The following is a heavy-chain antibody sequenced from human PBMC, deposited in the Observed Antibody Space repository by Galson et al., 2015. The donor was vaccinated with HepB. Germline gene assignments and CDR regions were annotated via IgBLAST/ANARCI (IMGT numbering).Heavy chain of an antibody. CDR2: ISAYNGNT. CDR1: GYTFTSYG. Sequence: SVKVSCKASGYTFTSYGISWVRQAPGQGLEWMGWISAYNGNTNYAQKLQGRVTMTTDTSTSTAYMELRSLRSDDTAVYYCARAGYCSSTSCYWFDPWGQGTLVTVSS. J-gene: IGHJ5*02. CDR3: ARAGYCSSTSCYWFDP. D-gene: IGHD2-2*01. V-gene: IGHV1-18*01.